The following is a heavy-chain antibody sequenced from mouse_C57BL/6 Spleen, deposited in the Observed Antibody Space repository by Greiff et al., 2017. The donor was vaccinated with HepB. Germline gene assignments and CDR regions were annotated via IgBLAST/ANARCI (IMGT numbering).Heavy chain of an antibody. CDR2: INPNNGGT. CDR1: GYTFTDYY. CDR3: AYYGYDGWNY. V-gene: IGHV1-26*01. D-gene: IGHD2-2*01. Sequence: EVQLQQSGPELVKPGASVKISCKASGYTFTDYYMNWVKQSHGKSLEWIGDINPNNGGTSYNQKFKGKATLTVEKSSSTAYMELRSLTSEDSAVYYWAYYGYDGWNYWGQGTTLTVSS. J-gene: IGHJ2*01.